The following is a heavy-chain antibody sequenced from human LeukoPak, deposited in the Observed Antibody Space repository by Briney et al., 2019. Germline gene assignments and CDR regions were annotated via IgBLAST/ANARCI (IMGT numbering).Heavy chain of an antibody. Sequence: PGGSLRLSCAASGFTFSDRYMDWVRQAPGKGLEWVGRTRNKANSYTTEYAASVKGRFTISRDDSKNSLYLQMNSLKTEDTAVYYCARSGIAVAGPPYYYYYGMDVWGKGTTVTVSS. J-gene: IGHJ6*04. CDR2: TRNKANSYTT. CDR1: GFTFSDRY. CDR3: ARSGIAVAGPPYYYYYGMDV. V-gene: IGHV3-72*01. D-gene: IGHD6-19*01.